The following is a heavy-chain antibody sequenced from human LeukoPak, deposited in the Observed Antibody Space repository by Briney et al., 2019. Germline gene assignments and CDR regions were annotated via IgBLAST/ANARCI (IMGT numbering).Heavy chain of an antibody. CDR1: GFTFSSYA. CDR3: ARDYNWNDGAFDI. J-gene: IGHJ3*02. Sequence: GGSLRLSCAASGFTFSSYAMSWVRQAPGMGLEWVSAISGSGGSTYYADSVKGRFTISRDNSKNTLFLQMNSLRAEDTAVYYCARDYNWNDGAFDIWGQGTMVTVSS. D-gene: IGHD1-20*01. CDR2: ISGSGGST. V-gene: IGHV3-23*01.